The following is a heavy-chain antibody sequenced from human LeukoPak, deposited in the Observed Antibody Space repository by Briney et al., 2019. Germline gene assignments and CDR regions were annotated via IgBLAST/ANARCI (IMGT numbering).Heavy chain of an antibody. CDR1: GFTFSSYA. CDR2: ISGSGGST. Sequence: PGGSLRLSCAASGFTFSSYAMSWVRQAPGRGLEWVSAISGSGGSTYYADSVKGRFTISRDNSKNTLYLQMNSLRAEDTAVYYCATSGGDTGAFDIWGQGTMVTVSS. CDR3: ATSGGDTGAFDI. J-gene: IGHJ3*02. V-gene: IGHV3-23*01. D-gene: IGHD3-10*01.